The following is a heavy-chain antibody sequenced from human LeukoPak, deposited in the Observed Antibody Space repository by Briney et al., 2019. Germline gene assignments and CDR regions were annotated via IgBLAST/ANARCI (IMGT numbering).Heavy chain of an antibody. CDR2: ISSSGGST. V-gene: IGHV3-23*01. D-gene: IGHD2-21*02. Sequence: GGSLRLSCAASGFTFSGSAVHWVRQAPGKGLEWVSAISSSGGSTYYADSVKGRFTISRDNSKNTLYLQMNSLRAEDTAVYYCAKVPLVTAFKYFDYWGQGTLVTVSS. CDR3: AKVPLVTAFKYFDY. CDR1: GFTFSGSA. J-gene: IGHJ4*02.